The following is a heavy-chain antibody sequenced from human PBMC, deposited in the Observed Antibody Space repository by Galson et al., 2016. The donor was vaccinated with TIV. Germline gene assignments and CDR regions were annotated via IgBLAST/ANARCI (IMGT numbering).Heavy chain of an antibody. CDR2: INPSSGGT. Sequence: SVKVSCKAAGYTFTDYYMHWVRQAPGQGLEWMGWINPSSGGTYYAQRFQDWVTMTRDTSISATYMDMSRLRPNDTAVYYCARGQRDSRGFDPWGQGTLVTVSS. CDR1: GYTFTDYY. V-gene: IGHV1-2*04. CDR3: ARGQRDSRGFDP. J-gene: IGHJ5*02. D-gene: IGHD2-21*02.